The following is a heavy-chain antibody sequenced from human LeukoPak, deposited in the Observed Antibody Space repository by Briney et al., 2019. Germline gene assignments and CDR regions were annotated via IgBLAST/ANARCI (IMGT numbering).Heavy chain of an antibody. CDR3: ARHLLWFGELSGGFDY. CDR1: GFTFSSYW. CDR2: INSDGSST. V-gene: IGHV3-74*01. D-gene: IGHD3-10*01. J-gene: IGHJ4*02. Sequence: GGSLRLSCAASGFTFSSYWMHWVRQAPGKGLVWVSRINSDGSSTSYADSVKGRFTISRDNSRNTLYLQMNSLRAEDTAVYYCARHLLWFGELSGGFDYWGQGTLVTVSS.